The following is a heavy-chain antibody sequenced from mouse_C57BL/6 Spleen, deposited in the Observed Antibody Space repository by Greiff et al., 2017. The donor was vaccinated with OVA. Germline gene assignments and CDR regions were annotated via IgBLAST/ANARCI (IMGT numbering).Heavy chain of an antibody. CDR2: IDPSDSYT. V-gene: IGHV1-50*01. J-gene: IGHJ2*01. CDR3: AREPARYLDY. CDR1: GYTFTSYW. Sequence: QVQLQQPGAELVKPGASVKLSCKASGYTFTSYWMQWVKQRPGQGLEWIGEIDPSDSYTNYNQKFKGKATLTVDSSSSTAYMQLSSLTSEDSAVYYCAREPARYLDYWGQGTTLTVSS.